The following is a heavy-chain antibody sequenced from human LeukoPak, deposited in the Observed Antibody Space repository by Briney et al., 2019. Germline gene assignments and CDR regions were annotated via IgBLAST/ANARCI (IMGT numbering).Heavy chain of an antibody. CDR3: TTRRPDAFDI. CDR2: IRSKANSYAT. J-gene: IGHJ3*02. CDR1: GFTFSSYW. V-gene: IGHV3-73*01. Sequence: PGGSLRLSCAASGFTFSSYWMSWVRQASGKGLEWVGRIRSKANSYATAYAASVKGRFTISRDDSKNTAYLQMNSLKTEDTAVYYCTTRRPDAFDIWGQGTMVTVSS.